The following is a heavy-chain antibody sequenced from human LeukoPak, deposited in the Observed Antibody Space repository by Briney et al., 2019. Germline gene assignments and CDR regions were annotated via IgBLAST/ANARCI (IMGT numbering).Heavy chain of an antibody. CDR1: GFAFRNYC. Sequence: TGRSLRLSCAASGFAFRNYCMHWVRQVPAKGLVWVSRISSDGSSTTYADSVKGRLTISRDNPKNTLYLQMNSLRAEGTAVYYCARDHYYDSSGYGNFDYWGRGTLVTVSS. J-gene: IGHJ4*02. CDR2: ISSDGSST. V-gene: IGHV3-74*01. CDR3: ARDHYYDSSGYGNFDY. D-gene: IGHD3-22*01.